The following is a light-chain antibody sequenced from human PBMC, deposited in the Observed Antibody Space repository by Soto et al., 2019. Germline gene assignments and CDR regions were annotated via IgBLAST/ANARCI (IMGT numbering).Light chain of an antibody. CDR2: KAS. CDR3: QQYNSDST. CDR1: QSISIW. J-gene: IGKJ1*01. V-gene: IGKV1-5*03. Sequence: MQMTQSPSTLSASVGDRVTITCRASQSISIWLAWYQQKPGKAPKLLIYKASSLESEVPSRFSGSGSGTEFTLTINSLQPDDSATYYCQQYNSDSTFGQGTKVEIK.